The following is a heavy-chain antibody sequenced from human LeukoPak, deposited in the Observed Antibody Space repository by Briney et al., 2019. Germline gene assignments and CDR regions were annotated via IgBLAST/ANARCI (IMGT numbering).Heavy chain of an antibody. CDR3: ARHGPTYYYDSSGSMGDY. CDR2: IYPGDSDT. D-gene: IGHD3-22*01. CDR1: GYSFTSYW. V-gene: IGHV5-51*01. J-gene: IGHJ4*02. Sequence: GESLKISCKGSGYSFTSYWIGGVRQMPGKGLEWMGIIYPGDSDTRYSPSFQGQVTISADKSISTAYLQWSSLKASDTAMYYCARHGPTYYYDSSGSMGDYWGQGTVVTVSS.